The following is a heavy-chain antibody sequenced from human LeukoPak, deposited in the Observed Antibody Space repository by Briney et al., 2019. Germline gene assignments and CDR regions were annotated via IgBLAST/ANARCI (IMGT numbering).Heavy chain of an antibody. Sequence: PGGSLRLSCAASGFTFSSCAMSWVRQAPGKGLEWVSAIGGSGGNTYYADSVKGRFTISRDNSKNTLYLQMNSLRAEDTAVYYCAKDASGDTAMVFDYWGQGTLVTVSS. CDR1: GFTFSSCA. V-gene: IGHV3-23*01. J-gene: IGHJ4*02. CDR2: IGGSGGNT. D-gene: IGHD5-18*01. CDR3: AKDASGDTAMVFDY.